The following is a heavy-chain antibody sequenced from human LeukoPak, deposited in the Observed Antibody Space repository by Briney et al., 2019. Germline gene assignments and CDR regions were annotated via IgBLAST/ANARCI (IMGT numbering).Heavy chain of an antibody. D-gene: IGHD6-13*01. CDR1: GGSISSFY. CDR3: ATAVGLAATSPGNDVFDL. Sequence: SETLSLTCTVSGGSISSFYWSWIRQPPGKGLEWIGYIYFSGNTNYNPSLKSRVTISVDTSKNQFSLKLTSVTAADTAVYFCATAVGLAATSPGNDVFDLWGQGTMVTVSP. CDR2: IYFSGNT. V-gene: IGHV4-59*08. J-gene: IGHJ3*01.